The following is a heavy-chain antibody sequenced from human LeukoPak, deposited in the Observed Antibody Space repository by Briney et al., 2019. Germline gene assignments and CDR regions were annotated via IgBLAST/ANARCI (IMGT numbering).Heavy chain of an antibody. Sequence: ASVKVSCKASGYTFTGYYMHWVRQAPGQGLEWIGRINPNSGGTNYAQKFQGRVTMTRDTSISTAYMELSRLRSDDTAVYYCARDRRVPAAIQSGYGMDVWGQGTTVTVSS. CDR3: ARDRRVPAAIQSGYGMDV. J-gene: IGHJ6*02. V-gene: IGHV1-2*06. CDR1: GYTFTGYY. CDR2: INPNSGGT. D-gene: IGHD2-2*02.